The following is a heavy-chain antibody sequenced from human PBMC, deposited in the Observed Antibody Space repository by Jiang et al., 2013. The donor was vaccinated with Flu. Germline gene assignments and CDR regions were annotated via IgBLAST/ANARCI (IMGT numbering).Heavy chain of an antibody. D-gene: IGHD4-17*01. J-gene: IGHJ4*02. Sequence: QKFQGRVTITRDTSASTAYMELSSLRSEDTAVYYCARVETVTKKIGFDYWGRGTLVTVSS. V-gene: IGHV1-3*01. CDR3: ARVETVTKKIGFDY.